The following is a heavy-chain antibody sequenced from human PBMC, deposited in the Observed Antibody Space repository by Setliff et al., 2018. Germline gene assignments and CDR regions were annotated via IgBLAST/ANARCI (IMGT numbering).Heavy chain of an antibody. D-gene: IGHD4-17*01. Sequence: GGSLRLSCAASGFTFGDFAMTWVRQAPGKGLEWVSGIGGRGISTYYADSVKGRFTISRDNAKISLYLQMNSLRAEDTAVYYCARDYGDYARGYYYGMDVWGQGTTVTVSS. CDR2: IGGRGIST. V-gene: IGHV3-23*01. CDR3: ARDYGDYARGYYYGMDV. CDR1: GFTFGDFA. J-gene: IGHJ6*02.